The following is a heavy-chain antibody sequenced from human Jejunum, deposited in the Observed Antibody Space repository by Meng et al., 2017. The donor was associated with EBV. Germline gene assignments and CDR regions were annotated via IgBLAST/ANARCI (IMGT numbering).Heavy chain of an antibody. D-gene: IGHD1-1*01. V-gene: IGHV3-13*01. CDR2: IGTAGDT. CDR1: GFTFSSYD. CDR3: ARGSGTTRHY. Sequence: EVLLLESGGGLAQPGGSLRLSCAASGFTFSSYDMHWVRQATGKGLEWVSGIGTAGDTYYLGSVKGRFTISRENAKNSLYLQMNSLGVGDTAVYYCARGSGTTRHYWGQGTLVTVSS. J-gene: IGHJ4*02.